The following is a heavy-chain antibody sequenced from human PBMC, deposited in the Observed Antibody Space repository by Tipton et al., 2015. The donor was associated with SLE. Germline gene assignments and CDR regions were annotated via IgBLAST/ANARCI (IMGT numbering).Heavy chain of an antibody. CDR2: ISSSGSTI. Sequence: SLRLSCAASGFTFSSYEMNWVRQAPGKGLEWVSYISSSGSTIYYADSVKGRFTISRDNAKNSLYLQMNSLRVEDTAVYYCARVSIVVVITTGAFDIWGQGTMVTVSS. CDR3: ARVSIVVVITTGAFDI. J-gene: IGHJ3*02. CDR1: GFTFSSYE. V-gene: IGHV3-48*03. D-gene: IGHD3-22*01.